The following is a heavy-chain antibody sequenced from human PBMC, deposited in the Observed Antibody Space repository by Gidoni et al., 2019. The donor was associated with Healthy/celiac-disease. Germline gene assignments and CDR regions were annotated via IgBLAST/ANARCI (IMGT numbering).Heavy chain of an antibody. CDR2: ISSSSSYI. Sequence: EVQLVESGGGLVTPVGSLRLSCAASGVTFSSYSMNWVRQAPGKGLEWVSSISSSSSYIYYADSVKGRFTISRDNAKNSLYLQMNSLRAEDTAVYYCAAGTGGWFDPWGQGTLVTVSS. CDR1: GVTFSSYS. CDR3: AAGTGGWFDP. D-gene: IGHD1-1*01. V-gene: IGHV3-21*01. J-gene: IGHJ5*02.